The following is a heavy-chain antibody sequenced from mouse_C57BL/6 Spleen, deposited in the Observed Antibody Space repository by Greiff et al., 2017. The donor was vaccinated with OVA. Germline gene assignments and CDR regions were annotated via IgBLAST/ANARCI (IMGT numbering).Heavy chain of an antibody. CDR3: ARYYDGSSYDAMDY. CDR2: IDPANGNT. CDR1: GFNIKNTY. Sequence: EVQLVESVAELVRPGASVKLSCTASGFNIKNTYMHWVKQRPEQGLEWIGRIDPANGNTKYAPKFQGKATITADTSSNTAYLQLSSLTSEDTAIYYCARYYDGSSYDAMDYWGQGTSVTVSS. D-gene: IGHD1-1*01. V-gene: IGHV14-3*01. J-gene: IGHJ4*01.